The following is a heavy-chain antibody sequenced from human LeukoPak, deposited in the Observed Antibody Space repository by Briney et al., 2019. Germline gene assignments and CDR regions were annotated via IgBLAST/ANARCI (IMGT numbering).Heavy chain of an antibody. CDR3: ARGFKYCNWFDP. D-gene: IGHD2-15*01. CDR1: GYTFTSYG. Sequence: GASVKVSCKASGYTFTSYGISWVRQAPGQGLEWMGWISAYNGNTNYAQKLQGRVTITRNTSISTAYMELSSPRSEDTAVYYCARGFKYCNWFDPWGPGNPGHRLL. V-gene: IGHV1-18*01. CDR2: ISAYNGNT. J-gene: IGHJ5*02.